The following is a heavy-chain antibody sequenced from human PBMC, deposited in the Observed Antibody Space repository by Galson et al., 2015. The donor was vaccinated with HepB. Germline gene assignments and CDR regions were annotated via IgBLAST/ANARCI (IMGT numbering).Heavy chain of an antibody. CDR2: VYSAGST. D-gene: IGHD7-27*01. CDR3: VGTTSKDY. J-gene: IGHJ4*02. Sequence: SLRLSCAASVFTVRNNYMSSVRQAPGKGLEWVSVVYSAGSTYYADSVKGRFTISRDNSENTLYLQMNSLRTEDTAVYYCVGTTSKDYWGQGTLVTVSS. CDR1: VFTVRNNY. V-gene: IGHV3-53*01.